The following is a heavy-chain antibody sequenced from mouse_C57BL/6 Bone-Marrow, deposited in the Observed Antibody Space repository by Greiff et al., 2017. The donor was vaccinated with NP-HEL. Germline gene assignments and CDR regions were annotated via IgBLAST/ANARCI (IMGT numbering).Heavy chain of an antibody. Sequence: EVQLQQSVAELVRPGASVKLSCTASGFTIKNTYMHWVKQRPEQGLEWIGRIDPANGNTKYAPKFQGKATITADTSSNTAYLQLSSLTSEDTAIYYCATYYYGLYYYAMDYWGQGTSVTVSS. J-gene: IGHJ4*01. CDR1: GFTIKNTY. CDR3: ATYYYGLYYYAMDY. CDR2: IDPANGNT. D-gene: IGHD1-1*01. V-gene: IGHV14-3*01.